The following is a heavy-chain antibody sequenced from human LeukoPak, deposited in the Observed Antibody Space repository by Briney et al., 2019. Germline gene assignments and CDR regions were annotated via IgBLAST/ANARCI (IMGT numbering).Heavy chain of an antibody. Sequence: GASVKVSCKASGYTFTSNDINWVRQATGQGLEWMGWMNPNSGNTGYAQKFQGRVAMTRNTSISTAYMELSSLRSEDTAVYYCAILYDSSGYYYAYWGQGTLVTVSS. J-gene: IGHJ4*02. CDR3: AILYDSSGYYYAY. D-gene: IGHD3-22*01. CDR1: GYTFTSND. V-gene: IGHV1-8*01. CDR2: MNPNSGNT.